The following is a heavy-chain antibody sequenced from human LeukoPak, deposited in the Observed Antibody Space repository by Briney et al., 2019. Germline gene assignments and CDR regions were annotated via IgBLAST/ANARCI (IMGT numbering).Heavy chain of an antibody. D-gene: IGHD1-7*01. V-gene: IGHV3-15*01. J-gene: IGHJ6*03. CDR1: GFSFTYAW. CDR3: TTLRGNWNYHYYYYYMDV. CDR2: IKSKTDGGTT. Sequence: PGGSLRLSCAVSGFSFTYAWMSWVRQAPGKGLEWVGRIKSKTDGGTTDYVAPVKGRFAISRDDSKDTLYLQMNSLKTEDTAVYHCTTLRGNWNYHYYYYYMDVWGKGTTVTVSS.